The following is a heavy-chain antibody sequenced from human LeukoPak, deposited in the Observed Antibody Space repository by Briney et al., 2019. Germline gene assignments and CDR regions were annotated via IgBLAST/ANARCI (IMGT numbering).Heavy chain of an antibody. V-gene: IGHV3-23*01. CDR3: ARFFGALSSWYDY. CDR2: MSASGGST. J-gene: IGHJ4*02. Sequence: PGGSLRLSCAASGFTFRSYAMSWVRQAPGKGLEWVSGMSASGGSTDYADSVKGRFTISRDNSKNTLYLQMNSLRAEDTAVYYCARFFGALSSWYDYWGQGTLDTVSS. CDR1: GFTFRSYA. D-gene: IGHD6-13*01.